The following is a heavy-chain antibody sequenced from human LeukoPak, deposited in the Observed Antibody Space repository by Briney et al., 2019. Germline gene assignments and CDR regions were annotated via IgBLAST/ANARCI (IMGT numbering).Heavy chain of an antibody. D-gene: IGHD3-10*01. CDR3: ARGTMVRGVIIGGTDY. Sequence: GESLKISCKGSGYSFTSYWIGWVRQMPGKGLEWMGIIYPGDSDTRYSPSFQGQVTISADKFISTAYLQWSSLKASDTAMYYCARGTMVRGVIIGGTDYWGQGTLVTVSS. CDR2: IYPGDSDT. V-gene: IGHV5-51*01. CDR1: GYSFTSYW. J-gene: IGHJ4*02.